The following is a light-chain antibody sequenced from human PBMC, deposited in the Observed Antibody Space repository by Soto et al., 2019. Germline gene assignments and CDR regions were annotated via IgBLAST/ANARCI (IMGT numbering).Light chain of an antibody. V-gene: IGKV3-15*01. J-gene: IGKJ4*01. CDR3: QQYNNWPPLT. CDR1: QSVSSN. Sequence: EIVMTQSPATLSVSPGERATLSCRASQSVSSNLAWYQQKPGQAPRLLIYGASTRATGIPARFSGSGSRTAVTLTISSLQSEDCAVYYCQQYNNWPPLTFGGGTKVEIK. CDR2: GAS.